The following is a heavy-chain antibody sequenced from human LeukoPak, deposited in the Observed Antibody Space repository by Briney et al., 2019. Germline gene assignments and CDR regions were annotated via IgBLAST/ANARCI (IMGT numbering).Heavy chain of an antibody. Sequence: GGSLRLSCAASGFTFSSYSMNWVRQAPGKGLEWVSSISSSSSYIYYADSVKGRFTISRDNAKNSLYLQMNSLRAEGTAVYYCAREGGATDYFDYWGQGTLVTVSS. D-gene: IGHD1-26*01. CDR2: ISSSSSYI. CDR1: GFTFSSYS. CDR3: AREGGATDYFDY. J-gene: IGHJ4*02. V-gene: IGHV3-21*01.